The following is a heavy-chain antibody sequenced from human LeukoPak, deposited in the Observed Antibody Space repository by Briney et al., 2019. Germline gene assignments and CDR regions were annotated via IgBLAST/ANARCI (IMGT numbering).Heavy chain of an antibody. J-gene: IGHJ4*02. D-gene: IGHD3-22*01. Sequence: SETLSLTCTVSGGSISSYYWSWIRQPAGKGLEWIGRIYTSGSTNYNPSLKSRVTISVDTSKNQFSLKLSSVTAADTAVYYCARDGSSGYYYGNYFDYWGQGTLVTVSS. CDR1: GGSISSYY. CDR3: ARDGSSGYYYGNYFDY. V-gene: IGHV4-4*07. CDR2: IYTSGST.